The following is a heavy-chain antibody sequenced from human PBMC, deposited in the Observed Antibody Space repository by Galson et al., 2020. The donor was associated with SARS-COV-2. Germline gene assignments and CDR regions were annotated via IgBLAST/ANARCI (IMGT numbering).Heavy chain of an antibody. D-gene: IGHD3-22*01. CDR3: ARNRDSSGYYYEVDY. CDR2: IKQDGSEK. J-gene: IGHJ4*02. Sequence: GESLKISCAASGFTFSSHWMSWVRQAPGTGLEWVANIKQDGSEKYYVDSVKGRFTISRDNAKNSLYLQMNNLRADDTAVYYCARNRDSSGYYYEVDYWGQGTLVTVSS. CDR1: GFTFSSHW. V-gene: IGHV3-7*01.